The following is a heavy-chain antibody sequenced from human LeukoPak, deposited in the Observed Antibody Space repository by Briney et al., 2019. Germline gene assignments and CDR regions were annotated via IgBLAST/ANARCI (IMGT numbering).Heavy chain of an antibody. CDR2: TYYRSKWYN. V-gene: IGHV6-1*01. CDR3: ARDYSGYEPFDY. Sequence: SQTLSVSCAISGDSVCSNSAAWNWIRQSPSRGIEWLGRTYYRSKWYNDYAVSVKSRITINPDTSKNQFSLQLNSVSPEDTAVYYCARDYSGYEPFDYWGQGTLVTVSS. CDR1: GDSVCSNSAA. J-gene: IGHJ4*02. D-gene: IGHD5-12*01.